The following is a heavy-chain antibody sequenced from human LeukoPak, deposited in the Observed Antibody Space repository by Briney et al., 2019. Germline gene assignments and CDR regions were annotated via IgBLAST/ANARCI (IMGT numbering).Heavy chain of an antibody. V-gene: IGHV1-2*02. Sequence: ASVKVSCKASGYTFTGYYMHWVRQAPGQGLEWMGWINPNSGGTNYAQKFQGRVTMTRDTSISTAYMELRSLRSDDTAVYYCARPTYYYDSSGYYGFDPWGQGTLVTVSS. J-gene: IGHJ5*02. CDR2: INPNSGGT. CDR1: GYTFTGYY. CDR3: ARPTYYYDSSGYYGFDP. D-gene: IGHD3-22*01.